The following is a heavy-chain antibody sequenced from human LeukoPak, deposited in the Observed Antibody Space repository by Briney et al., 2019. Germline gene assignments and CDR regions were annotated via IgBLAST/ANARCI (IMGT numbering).Heavy chain of an antibody. CDR2: IYYSGST. Sequence: SETLSLTCTVSGGSISSYYWSWIRQPPGKGLEWIGYIYYSGSTNYNPSLKSRVTISVDTSKNQFSLKLSPVTAADTAVYYCARKANGIAVAANWGQGTLVTVSS. CDR1: GGSISSYY. J-gene: IGHJ4*02. D-gene: IGHD6-19*01. V-gene: IGHV4-59*12. CDR3: ARKANGIAVAAN.